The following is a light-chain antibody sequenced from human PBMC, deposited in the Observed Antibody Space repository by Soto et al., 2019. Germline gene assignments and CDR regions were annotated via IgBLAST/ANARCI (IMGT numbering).Light chain of an antibody. Sequence: VRTQPASVSGSPGQSTTISSTGTSSDVGGYNYVSWYQQHPGKAPKLMIYEVSNRPSGVSNRFSGSKSGNTASLTISGLQAEDEADYYCSSYTSSSILGVFGTGTKVTVL. J-gene: IGLJ1*01. CDR2: EVS. CDR1: SSDVGGYNY. V-gene: IGLV2-14*01. CDR3: SSYTSSSILGV.